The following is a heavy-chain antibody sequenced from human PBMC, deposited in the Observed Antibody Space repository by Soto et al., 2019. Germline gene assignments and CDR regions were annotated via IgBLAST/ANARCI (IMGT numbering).Heavy chain of an antibody. CDR2: INAGNGNT. J-gene: IGHJ4*02. D-gene: IGHD6-19*01. CDR3: ARDLFIAVAGTGDY. V-gene: IGHV1-3*01. CDR1: GDAFTSYA. Sequence: ASVKVCCKASGDAFTSYAMQWVRQAPGQRLEWMGWINAGNGNTKYSQKFQGRVTITRDTSASTAYMELSSLRSEDTAVYYCARDLFIAVAGTGDYWGQGTLDTVSS.